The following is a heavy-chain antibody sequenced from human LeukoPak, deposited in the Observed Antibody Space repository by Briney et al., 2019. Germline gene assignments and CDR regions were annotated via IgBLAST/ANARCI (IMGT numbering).Heavy chain of an antibody. CDR3: ARGARRWLQLGGGNYFDY. D-gene: IGHD5-24*01. CDR1: GYTFTGYY. J-gene: IGHJ4*02. Sequence: GASVKVSCKASGYTFTGYYMHWVRQAPGQGLEWMGWINPNSGGTNYAQKFQSRVTMTRDTSISTAYMELSRLRSDDTAVYYCARGARRWLQLGGGNYFDYWGQGTLVTVSS. CDR2: INPNSGGT. V-gene: IGHV1-2*02.